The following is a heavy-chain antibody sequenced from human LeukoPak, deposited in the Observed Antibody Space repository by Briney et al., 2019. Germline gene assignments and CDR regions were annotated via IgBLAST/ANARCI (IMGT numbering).Heavy chain of an antibody. J-gene: IGHJ5*02. Sequence: RGSLRLSCAASGFTFSGYWMSWVRQAPGKGLEWVANIKQDGSERYYVDSVKGRFTISRDNAKNSLFLQMNSLRAEDTAVYYCARDLSPGFRYYGSFFDPWGQGTLVTVSS. CDR1: GFTFSGYW. D-gene: IGHD3-10*01. CDR3: ARDLSPGFRYYGSFFDP. CDR2: IKQDGSER. V-gene: IGHV3-7*01.